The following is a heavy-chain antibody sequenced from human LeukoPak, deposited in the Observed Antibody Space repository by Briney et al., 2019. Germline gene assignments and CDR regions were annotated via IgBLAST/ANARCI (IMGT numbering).Heavy chain of an antibody. V-gene: IGHV3-30*02. CDR2: IRYDGNNK. CDR3: AKDGGSCFDY. D-gene: IGHD2-15*01. J-gene: IGHJ4*02. Sequence: GGSLRLSCAASGFTFSTYGMHWVRQAPGKGLEWVAFIRYDGNNKYNADSVKGRFTISRDNSKNTLYLQMNSPTAEDTAVYYCAKDGGSCFDYWGQGTLVTVSS. CDR1: GFTFSTYG.